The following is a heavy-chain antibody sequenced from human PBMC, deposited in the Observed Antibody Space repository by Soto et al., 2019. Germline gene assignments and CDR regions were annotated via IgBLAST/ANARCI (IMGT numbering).Heavy chain of an antibody. CDR2: ISAYNGNT. V-gene: IGHV1-18*01. CDR1: GYTFTSYG. Sequence: GASVKVSCKASGYTFTSYGISWVRQAPGQGLEWMGWISAYNGNTKYAQKLQGRVTMTTDTSTSTAYMELRSLISDDTAVYYCARDAAVGLFDYWGQGTLVTVSS. J-gene: IGHJ4*02. D-gene: IGHD1-26*01. CDR3: ARDAAVGLFDY.